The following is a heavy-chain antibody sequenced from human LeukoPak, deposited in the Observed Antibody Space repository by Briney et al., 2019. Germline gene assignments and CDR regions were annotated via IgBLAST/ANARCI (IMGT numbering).Heavy chain of an antibody. J-gene: IGHJ5*02. V-gene: IGHV4-39*07. D-gene: IGHD3-10*01. CDR3: ARRLPGFLVRGVLNGNWFDP. CDR2: INHSGST. CDR1: GGSISSSSYY. Sequence: PSETLSLTCTVSGGSISSSSYYWSWIRQPPGKGLEWIGEINHSGSTKYNPSLKNRVTISVDTSKNQFSLKLSSVTAADTAVYYCARRLPGFLVRGVLNGNWFDPWGQGILVTVSS.